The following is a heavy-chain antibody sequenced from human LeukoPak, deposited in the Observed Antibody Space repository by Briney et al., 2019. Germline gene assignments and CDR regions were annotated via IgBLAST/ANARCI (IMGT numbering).Heavy chain of an antibody. CDR3: ARVVSQAAPDWYMDV. D-gene: IGHD2-21*01. CDR1: GYAIGSSHY. CDR2: VNFHGTS. J-gene: IGHJ2*01. V-gene: IGHV4-38-2*01. Sequence: PSETLSLTCDVSGYAIGSSHYWGWIRQPPGRGLQWIGHVNFHGTSAHNASLRGRVTISIEASKNRFSLGLTSVTGADAAIYYCARVVSQAAPDWYMDVWGGGTVVIVSS.